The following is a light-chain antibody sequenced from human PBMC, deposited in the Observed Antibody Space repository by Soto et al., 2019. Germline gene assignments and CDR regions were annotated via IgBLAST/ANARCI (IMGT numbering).Light chain of an antibody. CDR2: DAS. CDR1: QGVGST. Sequence: ELVLTQSPATLSVSPGERATLSCRASQGVGSTLAWYQQEPGRAPRLLIYDASTRATGIPARFSGAGSGTEFPLTISGLQSDDFAVYYCQHYLTWPLTFGGGTRVEI. CDR3: QHYLTWPLT. V-gene: IGKV3-15*01. J-gene: IGKJ4*01.